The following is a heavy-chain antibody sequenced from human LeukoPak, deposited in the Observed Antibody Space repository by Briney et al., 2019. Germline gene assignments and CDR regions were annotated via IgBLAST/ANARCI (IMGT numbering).Heavy chain of an antibody. V-gene: IGHV4-59*01. Sequence: SETLSLTCTVSGGSISTYHWSWIRQPPGKGLEWIGYIYYSGDTKQNPSLKSRVTISVDTSKNQFSLKVNSVTAADTAAYYCARNHGGWFDSWGQGTLVTVSS. D-gene: IGHD1-14*01. CDR2: IYYSGDT. CDR3: ARNHGGWFDS. J-gene: IGHJ5*01. CDR1: GGSISTYH.